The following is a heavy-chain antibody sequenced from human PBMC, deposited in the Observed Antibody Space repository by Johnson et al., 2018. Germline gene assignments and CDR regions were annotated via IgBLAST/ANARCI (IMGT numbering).Heavy chain of an antibody. D-gene: IGHD6-19*01. CDR1: GFTFSSYG. Sequence: QVQLVESGGGVVQPGRSLRLSCAASGFTFSSYGMHWVRQAPGKGLEWVAVIWYDGSNKYYADSVKGRFTISRDNSKNTLYLQMNSLRAEDTAVYYCARGSSGRSLYYYYGMDVWGQGTTVTVSS. J-gene: IGHJ6*02. CDR3: ARGSSGRSLYYYYGMDV. CDR2: IWYDGSNK. V-gene: IGHV3-33*01.